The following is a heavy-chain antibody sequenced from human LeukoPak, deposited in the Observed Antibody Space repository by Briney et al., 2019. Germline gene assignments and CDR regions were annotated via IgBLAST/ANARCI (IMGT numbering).Heavy chain of an antibody. V-gene: IGHV6-1*01. CDR1: GDTVSSNSAT. CDR3: ARIGHPWGIEDAFDI. CDR2: TYYTSKWYS. J-gene: IGHJ3*02. D-gene: IGHD3-16*01. Sequence: SQTLSLTCAISGDTVSSNSATWNWIRQSPSRGLEWLGRTYYTSKWYSGYAVSVKSRITINPDTSKNQFSLQLNSVTPEDTAVYYCARIGHPWGIEDAFDIWGQGTMVTVSS.